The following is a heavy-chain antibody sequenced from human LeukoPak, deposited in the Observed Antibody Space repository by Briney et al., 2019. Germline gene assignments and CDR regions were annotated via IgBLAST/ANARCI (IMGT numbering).Heavy chain of an antibody. J-gene: IGHJ4*02. CDR2: IYYSGST. Sequence: SETLSLTCTVSGGSISSYYWSWIRQPPGKGLEWIGYIYYSGSTNYNPSLKSRVTISVDTSKNQFSLKLSSVTAADTAVYHCARSSEIVATSTFDYWGQGTLVTVSS. V-gene: IGHV4-59*01. D-gene: IGHD5-12*01. CDR3: ARSSEIVATSTFDY. CDR1: GGSISSYY.